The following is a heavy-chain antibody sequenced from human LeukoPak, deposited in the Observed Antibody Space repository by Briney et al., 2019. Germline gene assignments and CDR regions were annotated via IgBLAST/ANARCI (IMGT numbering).Heavy chain of an antibody. CDR1: GGSISSYY. J-gene: IGHJ3*02. CDR3: ARHLVVTAHDAFDI. Sequence: SETLSLTCTVSGGSISSYYWSWIRHPPGKGLEWIGYVYYSGSTNYNPSLKSRVTISVDTSKNQFSLKLSSVTAADTAVYYCARHLVVTAHDAFDIWGQGTMVTVSS. CDR2: VYYSGST. D-gene: IGHD2-21*02. V-gene: IGHV4-59*08.